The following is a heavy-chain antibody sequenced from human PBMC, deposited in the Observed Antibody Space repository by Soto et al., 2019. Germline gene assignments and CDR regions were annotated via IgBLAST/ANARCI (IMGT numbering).Heavy chain of an antibody. CDR1: GGSISSYY. CDR3: ARGWRGYCSSTSCLTKQLHYYYYGMDV. CDR2: IYYSGST. D-gene: IGHD2-2*01. J-gene: IGHJ6*02. V-gene: IGHV4-59*01. Sequence: SETLSLTCTVSGGSISSYYWSWIRQPPGKGLEWIGYIYYSGSTNYNPSLKSRVTISVDTSKNRFSLKLGSVTAADTAVYYCARGWRGYCSSTSCLTKQLHYYYYGMDVWGQGTTVTVSS.